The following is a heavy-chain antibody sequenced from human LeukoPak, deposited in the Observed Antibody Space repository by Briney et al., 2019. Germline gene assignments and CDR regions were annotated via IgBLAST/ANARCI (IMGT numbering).Heavy chain of an antibody. Sequence: GESLRLSCAASGFSFSSYGMHWVRQAPGKGLQWVAFIRHDGSYKYYADSVKGRFTISRDNSKNTLYLQMNSLRPEDAAVYFCAKDESMAVTRGGYYGLGVWGQGTTVTVSS. J-gene: IGHJ6*02. CDR3: AKDESMAVTRGGYYGLGV. CDR2: IRHDGSYK. D-gene: IGHD3-10*01. V-gene: IGHV3-30*02. CDR1: GFSFSSYG.